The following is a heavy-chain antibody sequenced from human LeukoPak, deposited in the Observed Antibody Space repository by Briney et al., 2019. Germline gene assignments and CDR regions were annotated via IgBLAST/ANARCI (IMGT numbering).Heavy chain of an antibody. CDR3: ARLAWAYERPDAFNI. Sequence: ASVKVTCKTSGYTFTSYGISWVRQAPGQGLEWMGWISAYNGNTNYAQKLQGRVTMTTDTSTSTAYMELRSLRSDDTAVYYCARLAWAYERPDAFNIWGQGTMVTVSS. V-gene: IGHV1-18*01. D-gene: IGHD1-1*01. CDR2: ISAYNGNT. J-gene: IGHJ3*02. CDR1: GYTFTSYG.